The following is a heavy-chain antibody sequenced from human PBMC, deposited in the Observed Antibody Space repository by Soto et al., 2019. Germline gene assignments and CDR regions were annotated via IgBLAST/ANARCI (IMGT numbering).Heavy chain of an antibody. CDR3: ARRQRGYCSSTSCYRRNLFDP. J-gene: IGHJ5*02. CDR1: GRSFSGYY. D-gene: IGHD2-2*02. V-gene: IGHV4-34*01. CDR2: INHSGST. Sequence: SETLSLTCAVYGRSFSGYYWSWIRQPPGKGLEWIGEINHSGSTNYNPSLKSRVTISVDTSKNQFSLKLSSVTAADTAVYYCARRQRGYCSSTSCYRRNLFDPWGQGTLVTVS.